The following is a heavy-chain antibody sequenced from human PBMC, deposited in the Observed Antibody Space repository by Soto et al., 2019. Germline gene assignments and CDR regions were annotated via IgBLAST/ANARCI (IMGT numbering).Heavy chain of an antibody. Sequence: NPGGSLRLSCTASGFTFGDYAMSWFRQAPGKGLEWVGFIRSKAYGGTTEYAASVKGRFTISRDDSKSIAYLQMNSLKTEDTAVYYCTRGRKNDYDFWSGYPPVYWGQGTLVTVSS. CDR2: IRSKAYGGTT. CDR3: TRGRKNDYDFWSGYPPVY. CDR1: GFTFGDYA. J-gene: IGHJ4*02. V-gene: IGHV3-49*05. D-gene: IGHD3-3*01.